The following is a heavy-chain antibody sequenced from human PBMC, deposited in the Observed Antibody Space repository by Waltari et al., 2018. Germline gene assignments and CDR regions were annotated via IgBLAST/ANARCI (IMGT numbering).Heavy chain of an antibody. CDR3: ARGRYSRKPDDAFDI. D-gene: IGHD6-13*01. J-gene: IGHJ3*02. CDR2: INPNRGGT. CDR1: GYTFTSYY. V-gene: IGHV1-2*02. Sequence: QVQLVQSGAEVKKPGASVKVSCKASGYTFTSYYMHWVRQAPGQGLEWMGWINPNRGGTNYAQKFQGVVTMTRDTSISTAYMELSRLRSDDTAVYYCARGRYSRKPDDAFDIWGQGTMVTVSS.